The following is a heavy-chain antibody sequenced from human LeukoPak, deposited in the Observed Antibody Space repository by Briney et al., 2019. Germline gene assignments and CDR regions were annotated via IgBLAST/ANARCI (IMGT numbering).Heavy chain of an antibody. D-gene: IGHD3-22*01. CDR1: VYPFSSYG. Sequence: GGSLRLSCAASVYPFSSYGMLWARQAPGKGLEWVAVISYDGSNKDYADSVKGRFTISRDNSKNTLYLQMNSLRAQKTDVNYFAKDQYYHDTSGQYFHHWGQGTLVTVSS. CDR2: ISYDGSNK. J-gene: IGHJ1*01. CDR3: AKDQYYHDTSGQYFHH. V-gene: IGHV3-30*18.